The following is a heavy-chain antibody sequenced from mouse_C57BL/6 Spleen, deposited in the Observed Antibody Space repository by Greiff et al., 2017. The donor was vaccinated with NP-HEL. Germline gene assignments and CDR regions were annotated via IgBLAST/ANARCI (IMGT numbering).Heavy chain of an antibody. Sequence: QVQLKESGPELVKPGASVKISCKASGYAFSSSWMNWVKQRPGKGLEWIGRIYPGDGDTNYNGKFKGKATLTADKSSSTAYMQLSSLTSEDSAVYFCARHQAMDYWGQGTSVTVSS. CDR2: IYPGDGDT. CDR1: GYAFSSSW. CDR3: ARHQAMDY. J-gene: IGHJ4*01. V-gene: IGHV1-82*01.